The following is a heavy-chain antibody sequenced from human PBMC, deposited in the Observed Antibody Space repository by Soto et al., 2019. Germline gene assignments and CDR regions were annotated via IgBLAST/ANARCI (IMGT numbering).Heavy chain of an antibody. J-gene: IGHJ1*01. D-gene: IGHD3-10*01. V-gene: IGHV3-53*01. CDR1: GFTVGNNY. CDR3: AKDGRGSGSHYNSFSY. Sequence: EVQLVESGGGLIQPGGSLKLSCAASGFTVGNNYMSWVRQAPGKRLEWVSLIYSTGTTKYADYVKGRSTVSRDNANNTLYLQMNSLRAEYSAVYYCAKDGRGSGSHYNSFSYWGQGTLVTVSS. CDR2: IYSTGTT.